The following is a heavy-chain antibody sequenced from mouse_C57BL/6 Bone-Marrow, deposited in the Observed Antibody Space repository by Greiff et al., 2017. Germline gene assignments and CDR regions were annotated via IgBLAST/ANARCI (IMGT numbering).Heavy chain of an antibody. CDR3: TITTVVAFYYFDY. D-gene: IGHD1-1*01. V-gene: IGHV1-26*01. CDR2: INPNNGGT. J-gene: IGHJ2*01. CDR1: GYTFTDYY. Sequence: VQLQQSGPELVKPGASVKISCKASGYTFTDYYMNWVKQSHGKSLEWIGDINPNNGGTSYNQKFKGKATLTVDKSSSTAYMELRSLTSEDSAVYYCTITTVVAFYYFDYWGQGTTLTVSS.